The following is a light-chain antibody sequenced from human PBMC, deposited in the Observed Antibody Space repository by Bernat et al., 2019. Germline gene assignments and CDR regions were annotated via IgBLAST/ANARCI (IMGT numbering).Light chain of an antibody. CDR1: SGSIDSNY. Sequence: NFILTQPHSVSESPGKTVTISCTRNSGSIDSNYVQWYQQRPGRAPTTVIYEDDQRPPGVPNRFSGSINTSANSASLTITGLETGDEADYYCQCFDRRNHGVFGGGTKLTVL. V-gene: IGLV6-57*04. J-gene: IGLJ3*02. CDR2: EDD. CDR3: QCFDRRNHGV.